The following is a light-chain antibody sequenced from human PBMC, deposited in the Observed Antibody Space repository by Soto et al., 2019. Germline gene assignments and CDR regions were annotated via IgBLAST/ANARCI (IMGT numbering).Light chain of an antibody. CDR3: QQYNSYSPIT. V-gene: IGKV1-5*03. J-gene: IGKJ5*01. CDR2: KAS. CDR1: QSISSW. Sequence: GDRVTITCRASQSISSWLAWYQQKPGKAPKLLIYKASSLESGVPSRFSGSGSGTEFTLTISSLQPDDFATYYCQQYNSYSPITFGQGTRLEIK.